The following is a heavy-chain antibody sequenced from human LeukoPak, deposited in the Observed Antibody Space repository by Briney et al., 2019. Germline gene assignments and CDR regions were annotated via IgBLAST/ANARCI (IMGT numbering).Heavy chain of an antibody. D-gene: IGHD3-3*01. J-gene: IGHJ4*02. CDR2: ISAYNGNT. V-gene: IGHV1-18*01. Sequence: ASVKVSCKASGYTFTSYGISWVRQAPGQGLEWMGWISAYNGNTNYAQKLQGRVTMTTDTSTSTAYMELRSLRSEDTAVYYCARVGRFLEWLYLDYWGQGTLVTVSS. CDR1: GYTFTSYG. CDR3: ARVGRFLEWLYLDY.